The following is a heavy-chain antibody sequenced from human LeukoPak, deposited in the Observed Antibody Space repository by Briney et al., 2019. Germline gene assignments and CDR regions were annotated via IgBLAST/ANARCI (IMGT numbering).Heavy chain of an antibody. CDR3: ARDSRDSLWYFDL. V-gene: IGHV4-59*01. CDR1: GGSISSYY. D-gene: IGHD3-22*01. Sequence: SETLSLTCTVSGGSISSYYWSWIRQPPGKGLEWIGYIYYSGSTNYNPSLKSRVTISVDTSKNQFSLKLSSVTAADTAVYYCARDSRDSLWYFDLWGRGTLVTVSS. J-gene: IGHJ2*01. CDR2: IYYSGST.